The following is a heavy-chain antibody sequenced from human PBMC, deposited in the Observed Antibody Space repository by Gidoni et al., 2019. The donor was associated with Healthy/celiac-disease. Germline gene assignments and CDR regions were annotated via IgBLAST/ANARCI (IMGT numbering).Heavy chain of an antibody. V-gene: IGHV3-9*01. Sequence: EVQLVESGGGLVQPGRSLRLSCAASGFTFDDYAMHWVRQAPGKGLEWVSGISWNSGSIGYADSVKGRFTISRDNAKNSLYLQMNSLRAEDTALYYCAKDLGSGLSSWGQGTLVTVSS. J-gene: IGHJ5*02. D-gene: IGHD7-27*01. CDR3: AKDLGSGLSS. CDR1: GFTFDDYA. CDR2: ISWNSGSI.